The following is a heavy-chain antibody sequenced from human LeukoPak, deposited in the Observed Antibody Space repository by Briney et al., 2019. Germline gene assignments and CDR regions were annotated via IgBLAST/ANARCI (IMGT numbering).Heavy chain of an antibody. Sequence: GESLKISCKGSGYSFTSYWISWVRQMLGKGLEWMGRIDPSDSYTNYSPSFQGHVTISTDKSISTAFLQWSSLKASDTAMYYCARWVRDFDYWGQGTLVTVSS. V-gene: IGHV5-10-1*01. D-gene: IGHD2-21*01. CDR3: ARWVRDFDY. CDR2: IDPSDSYT. J-gene: IGHJ4*02. CDR1: GYSFTSYW.